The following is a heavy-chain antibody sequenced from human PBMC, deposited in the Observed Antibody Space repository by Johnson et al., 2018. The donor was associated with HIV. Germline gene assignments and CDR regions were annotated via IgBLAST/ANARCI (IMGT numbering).Heavy chain of an antibody. CDR3: ASPILILSIPNKIGIVGATQQVDAFDI. CDR2: INWNGGST. CDR1: GFTFHDYG. J-gene: IGHJ3*02. V-gene: IGHV3-20*04. D-gene: IGHD1-26*01. Sequence: VQLVESGGGVVRPGGSLRLSCAASGFTFHDYGMSWVRQAPGKGLEWVSGINWNGGSTSYADSVKGRFTISRDNSKNTLSLQMNSLRAEDTAVYYCASPILILSIPNKIGIVGATQQVDAFDIWGQGTMVTVSS.